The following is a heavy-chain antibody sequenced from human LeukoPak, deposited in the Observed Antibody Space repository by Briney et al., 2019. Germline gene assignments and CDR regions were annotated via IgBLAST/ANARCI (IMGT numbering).Heavy chain of an antibody. Sequence: SETLSLTCTVSGGSISSYYWSWIRQPPGKGLEWIGYIYHSGSTNYNPSLKSRVTMSVDTSKNQFSRKLSSVTAADTAVYYCARRYGDLAWYFDLWGRGTLVTVSS. CDR1: GGSISSYY. J-gene: IGHJ2*01. V-gene: IGHV4-59*08. CDR2: IYHSGST. D-gene: IGHD4-17*01. CDR3: ARRYGDLAWYFDL.